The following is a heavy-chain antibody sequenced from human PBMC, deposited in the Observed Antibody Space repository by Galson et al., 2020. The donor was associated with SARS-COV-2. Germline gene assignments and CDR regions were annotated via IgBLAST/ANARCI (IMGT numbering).Heavy chain of an antibody. CDR2: INSDGSST. CDR1: GFTFSSYW. J-gene: IGHJ5*02. Sequence: GGSLRLSCAASGFTFSSYWMHWVRQAPGKGLVWVSRINSDGSSTSYADSVKGRFTISRDNAKNTLYLQMNSLRAEDTAVYYCARDPSEEQQLVLNWFDPWGQGTLVTASS. D-gene: IGHD6-13*01. V-gene: IGHV3-74*01. CDR3: ARDPSEEQQLVLNWFDP.